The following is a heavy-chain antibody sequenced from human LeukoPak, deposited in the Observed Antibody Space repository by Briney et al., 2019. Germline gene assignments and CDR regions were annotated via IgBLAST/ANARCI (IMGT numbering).Heavy chain of an antibody. J-gene: IGHJ4*02. CDR1: GFTFSSYA. CDR2: ISGSGGST. Sequence: GGSLRLSCAASGFTFSSYAMSWVRQAPGKGLEWVSVISGSGGSTYYADSVKGRFTISRDNSKNTLYLQMNSLRAEDTAVYYCAKGEEYSSSSGDYWGQGTLVTVSS. CDR3: AKGEEYSSSSGDY. D-gene: IGHD6-6*01. V-gene: IGHV3-23*01.